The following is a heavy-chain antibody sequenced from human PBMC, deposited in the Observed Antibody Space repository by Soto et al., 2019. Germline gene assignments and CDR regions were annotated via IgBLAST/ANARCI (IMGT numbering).Heavy chain of an antibody. CDR2: IYYTGST. CDR1: GGSISSYY. J-gene: IGHJ5*02. D-gene: IGHD2-2*01. V-gene: IGHV4-59*01. Sequence: SETLSLTCTVSGGSISSYYWSWIRQPPGKGLGWIGYIYYTGSTNYNPSLKSRVTISVDTSKNQFSLKLSSVTAADTAVYYCARDRAPSSRDGYPLHGWFDPWGQGTLVTVSS. CDR3: ARDRAPSSRDGYPLHGWFDP.